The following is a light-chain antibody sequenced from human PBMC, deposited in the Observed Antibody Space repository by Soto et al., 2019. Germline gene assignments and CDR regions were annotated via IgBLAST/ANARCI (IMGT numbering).Light chain of an antibody. V-gene: IGKV3-15*01. Sequence: EIVMTQSPATLSVSPGEGVTLSCRASQSIIDNLAWYQQKPGQTPRPLIYDVYSRASGIPARFSGSSSGTDYTLTISSLQSEDSAVYYCQQYFDWPLTFGGGTNVEI. CDR2: DVY. J-gene: IGKJ4*01. CDR3: QQYFDWPLT. CDR1: QSIIDN.